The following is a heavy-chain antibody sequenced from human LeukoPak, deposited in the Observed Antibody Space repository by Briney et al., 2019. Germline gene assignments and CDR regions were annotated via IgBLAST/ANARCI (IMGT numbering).Heavy chain of an antibody. CDR1: GGSFSGYY. D-gene: IGHD3-9*01. CDR2: INHSGST. J-gene: IGHJ4*02. CDR3: ASSYYDILTGYSGEDY. V-gene: IGHV4-34*01. Sequence: SETLSLTCAVYGGSFSGYYWSWMRQPPGKGLEWIGEINHSGSTNYNPSLKSRVTISVDTSKNQFSLKLSSVTAADTAVYYCASSYYDILTGYSGEDYWGQGTLVTVSS.